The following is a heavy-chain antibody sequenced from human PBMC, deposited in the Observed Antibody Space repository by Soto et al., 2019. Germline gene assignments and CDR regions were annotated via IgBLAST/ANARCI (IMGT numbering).Heavy chain of an antibody. CDR3: AKTESFNGYYNAFDS. Sequence: PGGSLRLSCAASGFTFSDYAISWVRQAPGKGLEWVSGISGSGGGTYHADSVKGRFSISRDNSNNTVYLQMSSLRVADTAVYYCAKTESFNGYYNAFDSWGQGTRVTVSS. D-gene: IGHD3-9*01. J-gene: IGHJ4*02. CDR2: ISGSGGGT. CDR1: GFTFSDYA. V-gene: IGHV3-23*01.